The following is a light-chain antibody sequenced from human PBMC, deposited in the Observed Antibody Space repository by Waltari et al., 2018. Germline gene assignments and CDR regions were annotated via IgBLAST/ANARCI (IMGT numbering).Light chain of an antibody. CDR1: QSVFFSSNNKSY. J-gene: IGKJ2*01. Sequence: DIVMTQSPDSLAVALGESTSINFNSSQSVFFSSNNKSYLTWYQQKPGHPPKLLIYWASTLESGVPERFSGRGSGADFTLTISSLQDEDVAVYYCQQYYSIPYTFGQWTKLEI. V-gene: IGKV4-1*01. CDR3: QQYYSIPYT. CDR2: WAS.